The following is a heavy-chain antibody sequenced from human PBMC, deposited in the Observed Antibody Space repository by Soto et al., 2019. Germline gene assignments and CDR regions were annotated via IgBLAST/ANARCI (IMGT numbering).Heavy chain of an antibody. Sequence: EVQLLESGGGLVQPGGSLRLSCAASGFTFSSYAMSWVRQAPGKGLGWVSAISGSGGGTYYADSVKGRFTTSRDNSKNTLYLQMNSLRAEDTAVYYCAKDRGITMVRGVSDYWGQGTLVTVSS. D-gene: IGHD3-10*01. CDR3: AKDRGITMVRGVSDY. J-gene: IGHJ4*02. V-gene: IGHV3-23*01. CDR1: GFTFSSYA. CDR2: ISGSGGGT.